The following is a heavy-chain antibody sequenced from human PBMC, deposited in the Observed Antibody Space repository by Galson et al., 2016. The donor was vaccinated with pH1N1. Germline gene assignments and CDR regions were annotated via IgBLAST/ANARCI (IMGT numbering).Heavy chain of an antibody. D-gene: IGHD3-10*01. CDR3: AKGAGRYYFGSGSFNY. CDR1: GLAFDDFA. CDR2: ISWNSNSI. V-gene: IGHV3-9*01. J-gene: IGHJ4*02. Sequence: SLRLSCAASGLAFDDFAMHWVRHAPGKGLEWVSGISWNSNSIGYADSVKGRFTISRDSAEKSLFLQMNSLRVEDTALYYCAKGAGRYYFGSGSFNYWGQGTQVTVSS.